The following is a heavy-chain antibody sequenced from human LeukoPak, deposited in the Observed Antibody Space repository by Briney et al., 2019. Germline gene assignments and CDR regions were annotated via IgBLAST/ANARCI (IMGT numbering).Heavy chain of an antibody. V-gene: IGHV4-34*01. CDR1: GGSFSGYY. Sequence: SETLSLTCAVYGGSFSGYYWSWIRQPPGKGLEWIGEINHSGSTNYNPSLKSRVTISVDTSKNQFSLKLSSVTAADTAVHYCARHDYSNYIVFNYWGQGTPVTVSS. CDR2: INHSGST. D-gene: IGHD4-11*01. CDR3: ARHDYSNYIVFNY. J-gene: IGHJ4*02.